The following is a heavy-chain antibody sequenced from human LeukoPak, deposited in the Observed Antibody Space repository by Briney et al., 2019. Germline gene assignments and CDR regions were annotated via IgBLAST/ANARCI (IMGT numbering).Heavy chain of an antibody. CDR1: SFTFSNAW. CDR3: AKASVAIPQYCNS. J-gene: IGHJ5*02. D-gene: IGHD2-2*02. V-gene: IGHV3-23*01. Sequence: GGSLRLSCAASSFTFSNAWKNWVRQAPGKGLEWVSTISGTGSSTYYADSAKGRFTISRDNSKDTLFLQLNSLTAADTAMYFCAKASVAIPQYCNSWGQGTLVTVSS. CDR2: ISGTGSST.